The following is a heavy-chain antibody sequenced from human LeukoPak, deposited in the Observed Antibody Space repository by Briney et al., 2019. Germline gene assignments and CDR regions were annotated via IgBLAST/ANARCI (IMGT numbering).Heavy chain of an antibody. J-gene: IGHJ4*02. CDR1: GFTFTNHA. V-gene: IGHV1-3*01. CDR3: ARGKVVVPAAINY. D-gene: IGHD2-2*02. CDR2: INAGNGNT. Sequence: ASVKVSCKASGFTFTNHALQWVRQAPGQRLEWMGWINAGNGNTKYSQKFQGRVTITRDTSASTAYMELSSLRSEDTAVYYCARGKVVVPAAINYWGQGTLVTVSS.